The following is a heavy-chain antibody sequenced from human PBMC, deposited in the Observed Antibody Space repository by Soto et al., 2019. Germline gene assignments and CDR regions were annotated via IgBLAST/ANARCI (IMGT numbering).Heavy chain of an antibody. Sequence: GGSLRLSCAASGFTFSNYNMNWVRQAPGKGLKWVSFISSSSSNIYYADTVKGRFTIARDNAKNSLYLQMNSLRAEDTAIYYCARDAYDILTANSNWGQGTLVTVSS. J-gene: IGHJ4*02. CDR3: ARDAYDILTANSN. V-gene: IGHV3-21*01. CDR2: ISSSSSNI. CDR1: GFTFSNYN. D-gene: IGHD3-9*01.